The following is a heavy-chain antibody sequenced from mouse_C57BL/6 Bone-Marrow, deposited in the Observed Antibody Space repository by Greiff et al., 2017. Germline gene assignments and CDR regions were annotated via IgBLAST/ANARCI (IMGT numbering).Heavy chain of an antibody. Sequence: QVQLQQPGAELVKPGASVKLSCKASGYTFTSYWMHWVKQRPGRGLEWIGRIDPNSGGTKYNEKFKSKATLTVDKPSSTAYMQLSSLTSEDSAVYYCSRPLLRYPSYWYFDVWGTGTTVTVSS. CDR2: IDPNSGGT. V-gene: IGHV1-72*01. J-gene: IGHJ1*03. CDR3: SRPLLRYPSYWYFDV. D-gene: IGHD1-1*01. CDR1: GYTFTSYW.